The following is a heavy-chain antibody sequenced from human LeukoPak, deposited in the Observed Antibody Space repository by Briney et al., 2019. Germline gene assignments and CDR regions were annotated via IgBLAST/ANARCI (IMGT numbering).Heavy chain of an antibody. J-gene: IGHJ4*02. V-gene: IGHV3-48*01. D-gene: IGHD1-26*01. CDR3: ATESGTYSGTCFDY. Sequence: GGSLRLSCAASGFTFSSYNMNWVRQAPGKGPEWISYISSTSNTMYYADSVKSRFTISRDNAKNSLYLQMNSLRAEDTAVYYCATESGTYSGTCFDYWGQGTLVTVSS. CDR2: ISSTSNTM. CDR1: GFTFSSYN.